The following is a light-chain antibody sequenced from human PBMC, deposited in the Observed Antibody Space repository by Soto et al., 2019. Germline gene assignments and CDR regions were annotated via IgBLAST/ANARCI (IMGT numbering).Light chain of an antibody. CDR1: QSISTY. CDR2: KAS. Sequence: IQMTHSPSTRSASVGDRVAITCRASQSISTYLAWYQQKPGKAPKLLIYKASSLESGVPSRFSGSGSGAEFTLTISSLQPDDFATYYCQQYNTYSRTFGQGTKVDIK. J-gene: IGKJ1*01. CDR3: QQYNTYSRT. V-gene: IGKV1-5*03.